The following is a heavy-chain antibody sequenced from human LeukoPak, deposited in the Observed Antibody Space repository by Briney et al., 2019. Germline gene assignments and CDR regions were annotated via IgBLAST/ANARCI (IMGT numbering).Heavy chain of an antibody. CDR3: ATRDYYDSSDPYYFDY. Sequence: SETLSLTCAVYGGSFSGYYWSWIRQPPGKGLEWIGEISHSGSTNYNPSLKSRVTISVDTSKNQFSLKLSSVTAADTAVYYCATRDYYDSSDPYYFDYWGQGTLVTVSS. CDR1: GGSFSGYY. CDR2: ISHSGST. D-gene: IGHD3-22*01. V-gene: IGHV4-34*01. J-gene: IGHJ4*02.